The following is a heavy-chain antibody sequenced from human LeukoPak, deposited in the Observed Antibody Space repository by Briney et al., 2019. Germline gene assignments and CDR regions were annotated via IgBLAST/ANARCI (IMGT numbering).Heavy chain of an antibody. CDR1: GGSFSGYY. D-gene: IGHD1-26*01. CDR2: IIPMVRS. V-gene: IGHV4-34*01. Sequence: SETLSLTCAVYGGSFSGYYWSWIRQPPEKGLEWDGEIIPMVRSNSNPALKTQVAITVEGSKNQFSLKSSTVAAADTGGYYCARGHRERIVGATGGGRAFDIWGQGTMVTVSS. J-gene: IGHJ3*02. CDR3: ARGHRERIVGATGGGRAFDI.